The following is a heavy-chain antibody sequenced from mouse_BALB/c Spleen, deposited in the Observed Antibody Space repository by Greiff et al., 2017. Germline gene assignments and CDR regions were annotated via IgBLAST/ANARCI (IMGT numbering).Heavy chain of an antibody. Sequence: VKLQESGAELMKPGASVKISCKATGYTFSSYWIEWVKQRPGHGLEWIGEILPGSGSTNYNEKFKGKATFTADTSSNTAYMQLSSLTSEDSAVYYCARGVRRPGYAMDYWGQGTSVTVSS. V-gene: IGHV1-9*01. CDR3: ARGVRRPGYAMDY. CDR1: GYTFSSYW. D-gene: IGHD2-14*01. CDR2: ILPGSGST. J-gene: IGHJ4*01.